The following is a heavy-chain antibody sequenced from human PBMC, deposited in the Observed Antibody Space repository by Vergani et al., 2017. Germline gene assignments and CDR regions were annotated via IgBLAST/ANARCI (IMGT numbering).Heavy chain of an antibody. D-gene: IGHD1-1*01. CDR2: IRNKANDYST. CDR1: GFIFSDHY. CDR3: VRVKGSTWNDHLYDI. V-gene: IGHV3-72*01. Sequence: EVQVVESGGGLVQPGGSLRLSCAASGFIFSDHYMDWVRQAPGKGLEWVGRIRNKANDYSTQYAASVKGRFTISRDDSKSYLYLQMNSLQTEDTALYYSVRVKGSTWNDHLYDIWGQGTLVTVSS. J-gene: IGHJ3*02.